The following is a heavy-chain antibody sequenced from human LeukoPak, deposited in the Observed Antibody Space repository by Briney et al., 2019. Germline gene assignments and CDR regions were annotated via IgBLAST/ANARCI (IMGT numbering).Heavy chain of an antibody. V-gene: IGHV1-69*13. CDR2: IIPIFGTA. D-gene: IGHD6-13*01. J-gene: IGHJ5*02. Sequence: SVKVSCKASGYTFTSYGISWVRQAPGQGLEWMGGIIPIFGTANYAQKFQGRVTITADESTSTAYMELSSLRSEDTAVYYCARVRVIGSWLYNWFDPWGQGTLVTVSS. CDR1: GYTFTSYG. CDR3: ARVRVIGSWLYNWFDP.